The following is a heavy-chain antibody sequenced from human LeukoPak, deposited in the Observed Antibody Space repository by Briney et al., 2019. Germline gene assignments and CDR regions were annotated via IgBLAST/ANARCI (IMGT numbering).Heavy chain of an antibody. CDR2: INHSGST. CDR3: ARGRPGHYDFWSGYWVYFDY. CDR1: GFTFSSYA. D-gene: IGHD3-3*01. J-gene: IGHJ4*02. V-gene: IGHV4-34*01. Sequence: GSLRLSCAASGFTFSSYAMSWIRQPPGKGLEWIGEINHSGSTNYNPSLKSRVTISVDTSKNQFSLKLSSVTAADTAVYYCARGRPGHYDFWSGYWVYFDYWGQGTLVTVSS.